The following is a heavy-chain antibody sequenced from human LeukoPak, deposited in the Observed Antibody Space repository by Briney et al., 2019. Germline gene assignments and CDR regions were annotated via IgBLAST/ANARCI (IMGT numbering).Heavy chain of an antibody. D-gene: IGHD1-7*01. CDR2: ISAYNGNT. CDR1: GYTFTSYG. V-gene: IGHV1-18*01. CDR3: ARVRRELLDYSFDY. Sequence: ASVKVSCKASGYTFTSYGISWVRQAPGQGLEWMGWISAYNGNTNYAQKFQGRVTMTTDTSTNTAYMELRSLRSDDTAVYYCARVRRELLDYSFDYWGQGTLSPSP. J-gene: IGHJ4*02.